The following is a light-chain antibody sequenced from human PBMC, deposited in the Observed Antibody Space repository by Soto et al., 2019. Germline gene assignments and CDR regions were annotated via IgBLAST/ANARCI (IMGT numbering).Light chain of an antibody. CDR1: QSLSSSY. J-gene: IGKJ4*01. CDR2: GAS. V-gene: IGKV3-20*01. Sequence: ENVLTQSPGTLSLSPGERATLSCRASQSLSSSYLAWYQQKPGQAPRLLIYGASSRATGIPDRFSDSGSGTDFTLTISRLEPEDFAVYYCQQFATSPLTFGGGTKVEIK. CDR3: QQFATSPLT.